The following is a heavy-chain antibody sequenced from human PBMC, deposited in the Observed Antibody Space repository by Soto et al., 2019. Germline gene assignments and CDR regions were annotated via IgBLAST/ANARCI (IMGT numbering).Heavy chain of an antibody. V-gene: IGHV3-23*01. J-gene: IGHJ4*02. CDR3: AKDRGFIEPFDY. CDR1: GFAFSSYA. D-gene: IGHD3-16*02. CDR2: ISGSTSGT. Sequence: EVQLLESGGGLVQPGGSLRLSCAASGFAFSSYAMSWVRQAPGKGLERVSSISGSTSGTYYADAVKGRFTISRDNSNNTLYLQMNSLRAEDTAVYYCAKDRGFIEPFDYWGQGALVTFSS.